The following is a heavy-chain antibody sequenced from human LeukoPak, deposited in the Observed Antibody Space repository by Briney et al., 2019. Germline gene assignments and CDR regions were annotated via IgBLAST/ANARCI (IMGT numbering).Heavy chain of an antibody. J-gene: IGHJ4*02. V-gene: IGHV5-51*01. D-gene: IGHD3-3*01. CDR3: ARLGNFWSGFDY. CDR2: IYPGDSDT. CDR1: GYIITTYW. Sequence: RGESLKISCKGSGYIITTYWIGWVRQMPGKGLEWMGIIYPGDSDTRYSPSFQGQVTISVDKSISTAYLQWGSLKASDTAMYYCARLGNFWSGFDYWGQGTLVTVSS.